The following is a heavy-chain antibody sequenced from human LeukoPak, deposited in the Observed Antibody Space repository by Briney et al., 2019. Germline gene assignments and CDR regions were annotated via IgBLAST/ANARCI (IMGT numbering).Heavy chain of an antibody. CDR3: ARLYWYYYDNGPGGSDAFDF. CDR1: GYTFISYG. CDR2: INTNTGNP. V-gene: IGHV7-4-1*02. D-gene: IGHD3-22*01. J-gene: IGHJ3*01. Sequence: ASVKVSCKASGYTFISYGISWVRQAPGQGLEWMGWINTNTGNPTYAQDFTGRFVFSLDTSVSTAYLQISSLKAEDTAVYYCARLYWYYYDNGPGGSDAFDFWGQGTMVTVSS.